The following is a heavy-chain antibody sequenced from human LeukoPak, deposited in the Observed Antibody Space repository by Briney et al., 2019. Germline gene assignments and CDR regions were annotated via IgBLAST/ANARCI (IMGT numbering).Heavy chain of an antibody. V-gene: IGHV3-20*04. D-gene: IGHD3-16*02. CDR2: INWNGGST. J-gene: IGHJ1*01. Sequence: GGSLRLSCAASGFTFDNYGMNWVRQAPGKGLEWVSGINWNGGSTGYADSVKGRFTISRDNAKNTLYLQMNSLRAEDTALYYCARGYPAEYFQHWRQGTLVTVSS. CDR1: GFTFDNYG. CDR3: ARGYPAEYFQH.